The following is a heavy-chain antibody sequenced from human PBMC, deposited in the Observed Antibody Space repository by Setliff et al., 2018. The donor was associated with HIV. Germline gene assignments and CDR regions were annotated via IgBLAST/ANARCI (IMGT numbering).Heavy chain of an antibody. CDR1: RGSFSHYY. V-gene: IGHV4-34*01. CDR3: ARVRFSFNNVRCFDL. J-gene: IGHJ2*01. CDR2: INQERTT. Sequence: KTSETLSLTCAVYRGSFSHYYWTWIRQSPGKGLEWIAEINQERTTFYSPSLKSRLIMSLDTSRNEVSLRLNSVTAADTATYFCARVRFSFNNVRCFDLWGPGTRVTVSS. D-gene: IGHD1-20*01.